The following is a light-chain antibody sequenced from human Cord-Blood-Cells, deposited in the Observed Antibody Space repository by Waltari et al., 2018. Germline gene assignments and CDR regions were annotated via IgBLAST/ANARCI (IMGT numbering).Light chain of an antibody. Sequence: QSALTQPASESGSPGQSITISCTGTSSDVGCYNLVSWYQQHPGKAPNLMIYEVSKRPSGVSNRFAGSKSGNTASLTISGLQAEDEADYYCCSYAGSSTFVVFG. V-gene: IGLV2-23*02. J-gene: IGLJ2*01. CDR2: EVS. CDR3: CSYAGSSTFVV. CDR1: SSDVGCYNL.